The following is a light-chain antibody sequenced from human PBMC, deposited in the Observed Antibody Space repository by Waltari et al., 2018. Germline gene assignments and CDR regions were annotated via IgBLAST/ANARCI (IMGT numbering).Light chain of an antibody. CDR1: KSISSY. CDR2: ASS. CDR3: QQSYYTPLT. Sequence: DVQMTQSPSPLSASVGDRVTITCRASKSISSYLNWYQLKPGKAPKTLIYASSTLQSGVPSRFSGSGSGTDFNLTISSLQPEDFATYYCQQSYYTPLTFGGGTKVEIK. V-gene: IGKV1-39*01. J-gene: IGKJ4*01.